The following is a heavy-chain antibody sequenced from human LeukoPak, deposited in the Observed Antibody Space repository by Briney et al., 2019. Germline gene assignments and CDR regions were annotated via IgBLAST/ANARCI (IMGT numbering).Heavy chain of an antibody. CDR2: IKQDGSEK. CDR1: GFIFSDYW. CDR3: ARDLHIAAAGPGY. Sequence: GGSLRLSCAASGFIFSDYWMSWVRQAPGKGLEWVANIKQDGSEKYYVDSVKGRFTISRDNAKNSLYLQMNSLRAEDTAVYYCARDLHIAAAGPGYWGQGTLVTVSS. V-gene: IGHV3-7*01. D-gene: IGHD6-13*01. J-gene: IGHJ4*02.